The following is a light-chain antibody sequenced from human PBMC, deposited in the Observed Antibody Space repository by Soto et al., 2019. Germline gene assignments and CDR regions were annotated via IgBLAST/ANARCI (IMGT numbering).Light chain of an antibody. Sequence: DFLMTQSASTVSSSVGDRVTISFLASQSISRWLAWYQQKPGRAPKLLIYDVSSLKSGVPSRFSGSGSGTDFTVTISSLQPEDFATYSCQQYYNLPITFGQGTRLEIK. V-gene: IGKV1-5*01. CDR2: DVS. CDR1: QSISRW. CDR3: QQYYNLPIT. J-gene: IGKJ5*01.